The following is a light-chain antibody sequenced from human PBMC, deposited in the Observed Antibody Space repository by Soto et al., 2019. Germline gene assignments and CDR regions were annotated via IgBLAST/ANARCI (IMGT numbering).Light chain of an antibody. Sequence: QSVLTQPASVSGSPGQSITISCTGTSSEVGGYNYVSWYQQHPGKAPKLMIYDVSNRPSGVSNRFSGSKSGNTASLTTSGLQAEDEADYYCSSYTSSSTLYVFGTGTKVTVL. CDR1: SSEVGGYNY. J-gene: IGLJ1*01. CDR3: SSYTSSSTLYV. CDR2: DVS. V-gene: IGLV2-14*01.